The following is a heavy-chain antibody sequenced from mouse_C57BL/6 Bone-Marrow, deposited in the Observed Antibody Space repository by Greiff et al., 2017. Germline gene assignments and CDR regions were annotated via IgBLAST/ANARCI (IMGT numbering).Heavy chain of an antibody. CDR2: LDPSDSYT. Sequence: VKLQQPGAELVMPGASVKLSCKASGYTFTSYWMHWVKQRPGQGLEWIGELDPSDSYTNYNQKFKGKSTLTVDKSSSTAYMQLSSLTSEDSAVYYCARRWLYYGNDYYAMDYWGQGTSVTVSS. V-gene: IGHV1-69*01. D-gene: IGHD2-1*01. CDR1: GYTFTSYW. CDR3: ARRWLYYGNDYYAMDY. J-gene: IGHJ4*01.